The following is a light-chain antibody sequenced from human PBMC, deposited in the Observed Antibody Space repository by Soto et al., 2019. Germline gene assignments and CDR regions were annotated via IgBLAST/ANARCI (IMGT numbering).Light chain of an antibody. Sequence: QLVLTQPPSASGTPGQRVTISCSGGSSTIGTNTVNWYQQLPGTAPKLLIYRNDQRPSGVPDRFSGSKSGTSASLAISGLQSEDEADYFCAAWDDSLNGFVIFGGGTKLTVL. CDR1: SSTIGTNT. CDR3: AAWDDSLNGFVI. V-gene: IGLV1-44*01. CDR2: RND. J-gene: IGLJ2*01.